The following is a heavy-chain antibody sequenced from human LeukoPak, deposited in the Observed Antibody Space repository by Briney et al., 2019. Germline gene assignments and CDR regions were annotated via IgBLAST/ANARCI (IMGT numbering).Heavy chain of an antibody. V-gene: IGHV3-11*01. CDR2: ISSSGSTI. CDR3: ARDYEYYGMDV. CDR1: GFTFSSNY. J-gene: IGHJ6*02. Sequence: GGSLRLSCAASGFTFSSNYMSWVRQAPGKGLEWVSYISSSGSTIYYADSVKGRFTISRDNAKNSLYLQMNSLRAEDTAVYYCARDYEYYGMDVWGQGTTVTVSS.